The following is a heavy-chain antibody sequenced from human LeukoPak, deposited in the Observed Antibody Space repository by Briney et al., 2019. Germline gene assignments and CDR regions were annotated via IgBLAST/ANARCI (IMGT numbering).Heavy chain of an antibody. CDR2: IYPGDSDT. CDR3: AAQYCSGGSCYPWGAFDY. J-gene: IGHJ4*02. CDR1: GYSFTSYW. D-gene: IGHD2-15*01. Sequence: GESPKISRKGSGYSFTSYWIGWVRQMPGKGLEWMGIIYPGDSDTRYSPSFQGQVTISADKSISTAYLQWSSLKASDTAMYYCAAQYCSGGSCYPWGAFDYWGQGTLVTVSS. V-gene: IGHV5-51*01.